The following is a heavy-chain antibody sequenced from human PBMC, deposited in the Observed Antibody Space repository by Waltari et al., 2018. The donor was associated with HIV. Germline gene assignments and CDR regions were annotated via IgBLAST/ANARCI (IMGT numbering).Heavy chain of an antibody. D-gene: IGHD6-6*01. CDR1: GYTFTSYA. Sequence: QVQLVQSGAEVKKPGASVKVSCKASGYTFTSYAMHWVRQAPGQRLEWMGWINAGNGNTKYSQKFQGRVTITRDTSASTAYMELSSLRSEDTAVYYCARALVRKYSSSSGDWFDPWGQGTLVTVSS. V-gene: IGHV1-3*01. CDR2: INAGNGNT. J-gene: IGHJ5*02. CDR3: ARALVRKYSSSSGDWFDP.